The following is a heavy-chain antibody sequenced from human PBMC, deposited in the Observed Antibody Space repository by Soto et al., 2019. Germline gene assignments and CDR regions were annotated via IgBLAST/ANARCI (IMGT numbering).Heavy chain of an antibody. CDR2: INHSGTT. Sequence: SQTLSLTCAVYGGCFSGYYWSWIRQPPGKGLEWIGEINHSGTTDYSPSLQSRVTISVDTSKSQFSLRLSSVTAADTAVYYCALGYSNAHGGFDYWGQGALVTVSS. CDR1: GGCFSGYY. J-gene: IGHJ4*02. CDR3: ALGYSNAHGGFDY. D-gene: IGHD5-18*01. V-gene: IGHV4-34*01.